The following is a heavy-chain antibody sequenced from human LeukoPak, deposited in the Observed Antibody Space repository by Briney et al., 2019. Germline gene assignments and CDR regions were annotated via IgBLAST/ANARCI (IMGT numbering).Heavy chain of an antibody. Sequence: RASVKVSCKASGYTFTGYYMDWVRQAPGQGLEWMGIINPSGGSTSYAQKFQGRVTMTRDTSTSTVYMELSSLRSEDTAVYYCAREIIVVVVAATRSFDYWGQGTLVTVSS. CDR2: INPSGGST. D-gene: IGHD2-15*01. J-gene: IGHJ4*02. V-gene: IGHV1-46*01. CDR3: AREIIVVVVAATRSFDY. CDR1: GYTFTGYY.